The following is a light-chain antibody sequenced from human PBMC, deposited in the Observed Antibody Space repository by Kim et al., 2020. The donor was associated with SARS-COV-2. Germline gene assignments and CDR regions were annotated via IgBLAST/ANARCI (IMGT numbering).Light chain of an antibody. J-gene: IGKJ2*01. CDR2: WAS. V-gene: IGKV4-1*01. CDR3: QHYYTSPPYT. Sequence: IVLTQSPDSLAVSLGERATINCKSSQSILYSSNNKNYLAWYQQKPGQPPKLLIYWASTRESGVPDRFSGSGSGTDFTLTISSLQAEDVAVYYCQHYYTSPPYTFGQGTKLEI. CDR1: QSILYSSNNKNY.